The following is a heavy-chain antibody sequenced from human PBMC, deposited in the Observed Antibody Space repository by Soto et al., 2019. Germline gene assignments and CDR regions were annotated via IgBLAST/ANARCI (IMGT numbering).Heavy chain of an antibody. J-gene: IGHJ3*02. CDR1: GYTFTSYG. CDR3: ARVRVVAIRQFVFDI. V-gene: IGHV1-18*01. D-gene: IGHD2-15*01. Sequence: ASVKVSCKASGYTFTSYGISWVRQAPGQGLEWMGWISAYNGNTNYAQKLQGRVTMTTDTSTSTAYMELRSLRSDDTAVYYCARVRVVAIRQFVFDIWGQGTMVTVSS. CDR2: ISAYNGNT.